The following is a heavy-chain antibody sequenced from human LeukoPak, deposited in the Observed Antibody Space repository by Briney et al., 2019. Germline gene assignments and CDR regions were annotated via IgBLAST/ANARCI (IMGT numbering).Heavy chain of an antibody. V-gene: IGHV4-59*01. CDR1: GGSISTYY. Sequence: ASETLSLTCTVSGGSISTYYWNWIRQPPGKGLEWIGYIYHSGSTNYNPSLQSRVTISVDTSKNQFSLNLNSVTAADTAVYYCARGGAARLHFQNWGQGTLVTVSS. D-gene: IGHD6-6*01. J-gene: IGHJ1*01. CDR2: IYHSGST. CDR3: ARGGAARLHFQN.